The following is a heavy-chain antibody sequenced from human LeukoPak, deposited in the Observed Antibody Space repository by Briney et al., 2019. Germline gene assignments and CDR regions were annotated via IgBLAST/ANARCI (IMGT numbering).Heavy chain of an antibody. Sequence: GGSLRLSCAASGLTFSSYAMSWVRHAPGKWLEWVSPISGSGSSTYYADSVKGRFTISRDNSKNTLYLQVNSLRAEDTAVYYCAKARHYDFWSGEGNFDYWGQGALVTVSS. CDR1: GLTFSSYA. V-gene: IGHV3-23*01. D-gene: IGHD3-3*01. J-gene: IGHJ4*02. CDR2: ISGSGSST. CDR3: AKARHYDFWSGEGNFDY.